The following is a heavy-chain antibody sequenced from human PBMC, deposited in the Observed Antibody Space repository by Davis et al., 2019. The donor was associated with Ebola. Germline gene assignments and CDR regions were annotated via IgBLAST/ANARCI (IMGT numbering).Heavy chain of an antibody. V-gene: IGHV3-48*02. D-gene: IGHD4-17*01. CDR1: GFTFDDYA. CDR3: ARGRTVTNYVDY. CDR2: ISSSGSTI. J-gene: IGHJ4*02. Sequence: GGSLRLSCAASGFTFDDYAMNWVRQAPGKGLEWVSSISSSGSTINYADSVKGRFTVSRDNAKNSLYLQMNSLRDEDTAVFYCARGRTVTNYVDYWGPGILVTVSS.